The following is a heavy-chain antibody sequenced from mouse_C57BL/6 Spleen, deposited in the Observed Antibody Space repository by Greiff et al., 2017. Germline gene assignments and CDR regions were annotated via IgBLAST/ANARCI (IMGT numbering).Heavy chain of an antibody. CDR1: GYTFTSYW. V-gene: IGHV1-5*01. CDR3: TRERLGDLPMYYFDY. CDR2: IYPGNSDT. J-gene: IGHJ2*01. Sequence: EVQLQQSGTVLARPGASVKMSCKTSGYTFTSYWMHWVKQRPGQGLEWIGAIYPGNSDTSYNQKFKGKAKLTAVTSASTAYMELSSLTNEDSAVYYCTRERLGDLPMYYFDYWGQGTTLTVSS. D-gene: IGHD3-3*01.